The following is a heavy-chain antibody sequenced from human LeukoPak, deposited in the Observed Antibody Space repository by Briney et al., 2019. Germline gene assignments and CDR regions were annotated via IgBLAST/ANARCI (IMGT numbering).Heavy chain of an antibody. V-gene: IGHV4-34*01. D-gene: IGHD1-26*01. CDR1: GGPFSGYY. CDR2: INHSGST. Sequence: SGTLSLTCAVYGGPFSGYYWSWIRQPPGKGLEWIGEINHSGSTNYNPSLKSRVTISVDMSKNQFSLKLSSVTAADTAVYYCARHGLNGGSAHWGQGTLVTVSS. J-gene: IGHJ4*02. CDR3: ARHGLNGGSAH.